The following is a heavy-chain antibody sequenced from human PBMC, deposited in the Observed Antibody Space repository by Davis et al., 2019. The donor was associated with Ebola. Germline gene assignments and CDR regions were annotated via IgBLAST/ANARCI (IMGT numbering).Heavy chain of an antibody. Sequence: GESLKISCKGSGYSFTSYWISWVRQMPGKGLGGVGRIDPSDSYTNYSPSFQGHVTISADKSISTAYLQWSSLKASDTAMYYCARWLHSSGFDYWGQGTLVTVSS. CDR3: ARWLHSSGFDY. CDR2: IDPSDSYT. V-gene: IGHV5-10-1*01. J-gene: IGHJ4*02. CDR1: GYSFTSYW. D-gene: IGHD6-19*01.